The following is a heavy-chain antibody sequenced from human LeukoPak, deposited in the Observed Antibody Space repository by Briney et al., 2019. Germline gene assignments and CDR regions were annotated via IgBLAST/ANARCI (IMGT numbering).Heavy chain of an antibody. V-gene: IGHV1-2*02. CDR1: GYIFTGYY. CDR3: PSAPVAGRGNWFEP. D-gene: IGHD6-19*01. J-gene: IGHJ5*02. Sequence: AAVKVSCKGSGYIFTGYYMHWVRQAPGRGLEWMGWINPDTGGTNSAQRFHVRVTMTRNRSSSTAYMELSSLRSDDTAVYYCPSAPVAGRGNWFEPWGQGTLVTVSS. CDR2: INPDTGGT.